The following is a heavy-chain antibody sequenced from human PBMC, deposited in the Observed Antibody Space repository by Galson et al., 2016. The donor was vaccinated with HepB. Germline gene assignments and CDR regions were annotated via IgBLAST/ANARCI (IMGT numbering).Heavy chain of an antibody. CDR2: VYHSGTT. D-gene: IGHD2-8*02. CDR3: APLGYCTAGTCYKVS. CDR1: GGSLNSYNW. Sequence: LSLTCAVSGGSLNSYNWWSWVRQSPEKGLEWIGEVYHSGTTNYNPSIKSRDTITMDKSKNQFSLKLTSVTAADTAVYYCAPLGYCTAGTCYKVSWGQGLQVTVSP. J-gene: IGHJ5*02. V-gene: IGHV4-4*02.